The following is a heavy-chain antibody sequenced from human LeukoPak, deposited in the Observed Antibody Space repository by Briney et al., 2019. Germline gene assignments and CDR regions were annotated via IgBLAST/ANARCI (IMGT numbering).Heavy chain of an antibody. Sequence: SETLSLTCTVSGGSISSGGYYWSWIRQHPGKGLEWIGYIYYSGSTYYNPSLKSRVTISVDTSKNQFSLKLSSVTAADTAVHYCAAQDVNWFDPWGQGTLVTVSS. CDR2: IYYSGST. CDR3: AAQDVNWFDP. J-gene: IGHJ5*02. D-gene: IGHD2-15*01. CDR1: GGSISSGGYY. V-gene: IGHV4-31*03.